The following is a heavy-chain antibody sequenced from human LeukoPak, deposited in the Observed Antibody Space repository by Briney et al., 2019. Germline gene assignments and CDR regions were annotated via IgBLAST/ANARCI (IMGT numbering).Heavy chain of an antibody. J-gene: IGHJ6*02. Sequence: PGGSLRLSCAASGFTVSSNYMSWVRQAPGKGLEWVAVIWYDGSNKYYADSVKGRFTISRDNSKNTLYLQMNSLRAEDTAVYYCARDGNSITIFGVVYYYYYGMDVWGQGTTVTVSS. D-gene: IGHD3-3*01. V-gene: IGHV3-33*08. CDR2: IWYDGSNK. CDR3: ARDGNSITIFGVVYYYYYGMDV. CDR1: GFTVSSNY.